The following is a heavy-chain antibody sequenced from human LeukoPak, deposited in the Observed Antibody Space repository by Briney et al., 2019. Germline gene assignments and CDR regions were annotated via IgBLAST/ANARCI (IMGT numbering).Heavy chain of an antibody. CDR3: ARVSFGYSSSWEAAGGY. D-gene: IGHD6-13*01. J-gene: IGHJ4*02. CDR2: IIPIFGTA. Sequence: GSSVTVSCKASVGTFISYAISWVRQVPGQGLEWVGGIIPIFGTANYAQKFQGRVTITADKSTSTAYMEVSSLRSEDTAVYYCARVSFGYSSSWEAAGGYWGQGTLVSVSS. V-gene: IGHV1-69*06. CDR1: VGTFISYA.